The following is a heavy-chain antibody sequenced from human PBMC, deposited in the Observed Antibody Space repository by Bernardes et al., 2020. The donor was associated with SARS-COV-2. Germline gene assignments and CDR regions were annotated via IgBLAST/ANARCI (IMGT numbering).Heavy chain of an antibody. D-gene: IGHD6-19*01. CDR2: INPNSGGT. V-gene: IGHV1-2*02. CDR3: ATVSVYDFHYDMDV. CDR1: GYTFTGYY. Sequence: ASVKVSCKASGYTFTGYYMHWVRQAPGQGLEWMGWINPNSGGTNYAQKFQGRVTMTRDTSISSAYMELSRLRSDDTAVYYCATVSVYDFHYDMDVWGQGTTVTVSS. J-gene: IGHJ6*02.